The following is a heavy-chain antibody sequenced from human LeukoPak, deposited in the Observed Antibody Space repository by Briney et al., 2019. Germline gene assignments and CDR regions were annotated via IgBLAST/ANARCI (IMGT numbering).Heavy chain of an antibody. CDR1: GGSISSGSYY. CDR3: ASLKGGYYFQDYYMDV. D-gene: IGHD3-22*01. Sequence: SQTLSLTCTVSGGSISSGSYYWSWIRQPARKVLEWIERIYTSGSTNYNPSLKSRVTISVDTSKNQFSLMLSSVSAADTAVYYCASLKGGYYFQDYYMDVWGKGTTVTVSS. V-gene: IGHV4-61*02. J-gene: IGHJ6*03. CDR2: IYTSGST.